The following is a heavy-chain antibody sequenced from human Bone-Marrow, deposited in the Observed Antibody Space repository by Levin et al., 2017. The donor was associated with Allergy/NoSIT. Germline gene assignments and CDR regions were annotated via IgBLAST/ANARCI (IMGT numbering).Heavy chain of an antibody. D-gene: IGHD3-3*01. Sequence: PSETLSLTCAVSGGSISSGGYSWSWIRQPPGKGLEWIGYIYDSGSTYYNPSLKSRVTISVDRSKNQFSLKLNSVTAADTAVYYCASLYDSHLALDYWGQGTLVTVSS. V-gene: IGHV4-30-2*01. CDR1: GGSISSGGYS. CDR2: IYDSGST. J-gene: IGHJ4*02. CDR3: ASLYDSHLALDY.